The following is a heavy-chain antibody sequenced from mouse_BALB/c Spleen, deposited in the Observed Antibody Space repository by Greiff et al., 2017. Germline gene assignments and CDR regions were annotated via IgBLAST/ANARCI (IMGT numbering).Heavy chain of an antibody. Sequence: EVQLQQSGPELVKPGASVKMSCKASGYTFTSYVMHWVKQKPGQGLEWIGYINPYNDGTKYNEKFKGKATLTSDKSSSTAYMELSSLTSEDSAVYYCAGWGYDGAMDYWGQGTSVTVSS. CDR3: AGWGYDGAMDY. V-gene: IGHV1-14*01. CDR2: INPYNDGT. CDR1: GYTFTSYV. J-gene: IGHJ4*01. D-gene: IGHD2-2*01.